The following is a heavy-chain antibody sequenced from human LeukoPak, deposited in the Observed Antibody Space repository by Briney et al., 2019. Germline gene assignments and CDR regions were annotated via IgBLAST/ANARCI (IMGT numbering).Heavy chain of an antibody. CDR2: IYTSGST. CDR1: GGSISSGSYY. CDR3: ASSLYYYDSSGYYSDAFDI. V-gene: IGHV4-61*02. D-gene: IGHD3-22*01. J-gene: IGHJ3*02. Sequence: ASETLSLTCTVSGGSISSGSYYWGWIRQPAGKGLEWIVRIYTSGSTNYNPSLKSRVTISVDTSKNQFSLKLSSVTAADTAVYYCASSLYYYDSSGYYSDAFDIWGQGTMVTVSS.